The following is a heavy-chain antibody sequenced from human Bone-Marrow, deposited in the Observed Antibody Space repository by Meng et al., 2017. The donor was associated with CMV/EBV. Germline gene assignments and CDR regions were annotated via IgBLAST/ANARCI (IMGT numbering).Heavy chain of an antibody. CDR3: AKRGDSSGTYAMDV. CDR1: GFTFSSYA. V-gene: IGHV3-30*02. J-gene: IGHJ6*02. D-gene: IGHD3-22*01. Sequence: GGSLRLSCAASGFTFSSYAMHWVRQAPGKGLEWVANIRFDGTNKYHADSVKGRFTISRDNSKNTLYLQMNSLRAEDTAVYYCAKRGDSSGTYAMDVWGQGTTVTFSS. CDR2: IRFDGTNK.